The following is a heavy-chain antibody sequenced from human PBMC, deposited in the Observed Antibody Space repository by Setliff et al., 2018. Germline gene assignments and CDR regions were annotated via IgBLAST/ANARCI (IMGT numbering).Heavy chain of an antibody. CDR2: IYYSETT. J-gene: IGHJ6*02. D-gene: IGHD6-19*01. Sequence: SETLSLTCAVSGYSISSGYYWGWIRQPPGKGLEWIGYIYYSETTNYSPSLKSRVTMSVDTSKNQFSLKLSSVTAADTAVYYCARQGRYSSGWYDLDAFYYYYYGMDVWGQGTTVTVSS. V-gene: IGHV4-38-2*01. CDR1: GYSISSGYY. CDR3: ARQGRYSSGWYDLDAFYYYYYGMDV.